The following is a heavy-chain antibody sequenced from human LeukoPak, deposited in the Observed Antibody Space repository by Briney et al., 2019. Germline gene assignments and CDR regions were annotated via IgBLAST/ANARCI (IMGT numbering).Heavy chain of an antibody. V-gene: IGHV4-61*02. Sequence: SETLSLTCTVSGGSISSGSCYWSWIRQPAGKGLEWIGRIYTSGSANYNPSLKSRVIISVDTSKNQFSLKLSSVTAADTAVYYCARDSVYYDSNDYWGQGTLVTVSS. D-gene: IGHD3-22*01. J-gene: IGHJ4*02. CDR1: GGSISSGSCY. CDR3: ARDSVYYDSNDY. CDR2: IYTSGSA.